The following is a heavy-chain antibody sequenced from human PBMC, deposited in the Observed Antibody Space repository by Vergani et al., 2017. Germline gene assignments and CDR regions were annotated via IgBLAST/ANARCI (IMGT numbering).Heavy chain of an antibody. J-gene: IGHJ6*02. V-gene: IGHV1-69*02. D-gene: IGHD5-24*01. CDR2: IIPILGIA. CDR3: VLRWRQFTHGMDV. CDR1: GGTFSSYT. Sequence: QVQLVQSGAEVKKPGSSVKVSCKASGGTFSSYTISWVRQAPGQGLEWMGRIIPILGIANYAQKFQGRVTSTADKSTSTAYMELSSLRSEDTAVYYCVLRWRQFTHGMDVWGQGTTVTVSS.